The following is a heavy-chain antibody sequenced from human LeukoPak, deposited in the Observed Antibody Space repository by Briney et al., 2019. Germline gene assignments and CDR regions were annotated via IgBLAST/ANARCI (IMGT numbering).Heavy chain of an antibody. CDR1: GFTFSDYY. CDR2: ISSSGSTI. J-gene: IGHJ5*02. V-gene: IGHV3-11*01. D-gene: IGHD3-10*01. Sequence: PGGSLRLSCAASGFTFSDYYMSWIRQAPGKGLEWVSYISSSGSTIYYADSVKGRFTISRDNAKNSLYLQMNSLRAEDTAVYYCARDPKFFVTMVRGGPNWFDPRGQGTLVTVSS. CDR3: ARDPKFFVTMVRGGPNWFDP.